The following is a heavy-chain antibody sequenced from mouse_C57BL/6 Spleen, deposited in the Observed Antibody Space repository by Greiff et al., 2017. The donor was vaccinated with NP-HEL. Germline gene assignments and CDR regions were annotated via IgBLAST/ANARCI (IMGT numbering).Heavy chain of an antibody. D-gene: IGHD1-1*01. CDR3: AAGVTTVADFDY. Sequence: QVQLQQSGPELVKPGASVKISCKASGYAFSSSWMNWVKQRPGKGLEWIGRIYPGDGDTNYNGKFKGKATLTADKSSSTAYMQLSSLTSEDSAVYFCAAGVTTVADFDYWGQGTTLTVSS. J-gene: IGHJ2*01. CDR2: IYPGDGDT. V-gene: IGHV1-82*01. CDR1: GYAFSSSW.